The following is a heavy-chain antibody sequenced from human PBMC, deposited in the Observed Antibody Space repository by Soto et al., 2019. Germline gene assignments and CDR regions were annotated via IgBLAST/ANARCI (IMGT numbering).Heavy chain of an antibody. CDR3: ARDRPPGSLYGMDA. Sequence: QIQLVQSGGEVERPGASVTVSCEASGYIFTTYGLSWVRQTPAHGLEWMGWISTDSGYTQYSQLLQGRVTMTRDTSTNTAYMELRDLTFDDTGIYYCARDRPPGSLYGMDAWGQGTAVTGSS. CDR2: ISTDSGYT. J-gene: IGHJ6*02. CDR1: GYIFTTYG. V-gene: IGHV1-18*01.